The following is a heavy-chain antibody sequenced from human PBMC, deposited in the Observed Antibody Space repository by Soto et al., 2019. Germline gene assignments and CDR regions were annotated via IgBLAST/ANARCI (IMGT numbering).Heavy chain of an antibody. J-gene: IGHJ3*02. CDR1: GFTFSSYG. V-gene: IGHV3-33*01. D-gene: IGHD6-13*01. Sequence: QVQLVKSGGGVVQPGRSLRLSCAASGFTFSSYGMHWVRQAPGKGLEWVAVIWYDGSNKYYADSVKGRFTISRDNSKNTLYLQMNSLRAEDTAVYYCARDSAAAGAGAFDIWGQGTMVTVSS. CDR2: IWYDGSNK. CDR3: ARDSAAAGAGAFDI.